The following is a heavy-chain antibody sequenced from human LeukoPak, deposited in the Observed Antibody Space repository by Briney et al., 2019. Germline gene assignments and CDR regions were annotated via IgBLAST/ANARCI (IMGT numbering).Heavy chain of an antibody. CDR2: IKQDGSEK. CDR1: GFTFSSYW. CDR3: ARDLGAAGMPYYFDY. Sequence: GGSLRLSCAASGFTFSSYWMSWVRQAPGKGLEWVANIKQDGSEKYYVDSVKGRFTISRDNAKNSLYLQMNSLRAEDTAVYYCARDLGAAGMPYYFDYWGQGTLVTVSS. D-gene: IGHD6-13*01. J-gene: IGHJ4*02. V-gene: IGHV3-7*01.